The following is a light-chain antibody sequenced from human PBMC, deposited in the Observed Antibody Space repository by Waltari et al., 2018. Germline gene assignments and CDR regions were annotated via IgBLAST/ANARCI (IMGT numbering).Light chain of an antibody. Sequence: SYGLTQPPSASVSPGQTARINCSGDVLTKEYGYWYQQKPGRAPVVVIFKDTERPPGIPERFSGSGSGTTVTLTITGVQAEDEADYYCQSTDTIGTTVVFGGGTRLIAL. J-gene: IGLJ2*01. CDR1: VLTKEY. CDR3: QSTDTIGTTVV. V-gene: IGLV3-25*03. CDR2: KDT.